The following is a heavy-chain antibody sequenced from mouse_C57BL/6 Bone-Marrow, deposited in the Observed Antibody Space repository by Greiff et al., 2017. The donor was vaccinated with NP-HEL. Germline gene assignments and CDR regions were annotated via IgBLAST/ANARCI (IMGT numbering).Heavy chain of an antibody. Sequence: EVKLQESGGGLVKPGGSLKLSCAASGFTFSSYTMSWVRQTPEKRLEWVATISGGGGNTYYPDSVKGRFTISRDNAKNTLYLQMSSLRSEDTALYYCARRGYYGSWYFDVWGTGTTVTVSS. V-gene: IGHV5-9*01. CDR2: ISGGGGNT. CDR1: GFTFSSYT. D-gene: IGHD1-1*01. CDR3: ARRGYYGSWYFDV. J-gene: IGHJ1*03.